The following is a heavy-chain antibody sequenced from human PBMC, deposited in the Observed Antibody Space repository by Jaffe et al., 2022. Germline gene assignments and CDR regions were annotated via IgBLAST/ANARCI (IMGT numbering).Heavy chain of an antibody. CDR3: TRANWGSPLGYYYYYMDV. Sequence: EVQLVESGGGLVQPGRSLRLSCTASGFTFGDYAMSWVRQAPGKGLEWVGFIRSKAYGGTTEYAASVKGRFTISRDDSKSIAYLQMNSLKTEDTAVYYCTRANWGSPLGYYYYYMDVWGKGTTVTVSS. CDR1: GFTFGDYA. V-gene: IGHV3-49*04. CDR2: IRSKAYGGTT. D-gene: IGHD7-27*01. J-gene: IGHJ6*03.